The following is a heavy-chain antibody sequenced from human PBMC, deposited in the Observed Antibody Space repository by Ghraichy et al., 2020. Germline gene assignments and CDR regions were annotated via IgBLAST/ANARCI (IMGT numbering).Heavy chain of an antibody. J-gene: IGHJ6*02. D-gene: IGHD3-9*01. V-gene: IGHV1-8*01. Sequence: ASVKVSCKASGYTFTSYDINWVRQATGQGLEWMGWMNPNSGNTGYAQKFQGRVTMTRNTSISTAYMELSSLRSEDTAVYYCARRDFDLLYYYYGMDVWGQGTTVTVSS. CDR2: MNPNSGNT. CDR1: GYTFTSYD. CDR3: ARRDFDLLYYYYGMDV.